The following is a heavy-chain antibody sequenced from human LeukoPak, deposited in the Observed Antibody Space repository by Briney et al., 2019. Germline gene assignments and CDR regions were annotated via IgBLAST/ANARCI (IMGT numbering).Heavy chain of an antibody. Sequence: PGGSLRLSCAASGFTFDDYGMSWVRQAPGKGLQWVSGISGSGRNTYYADSVKGRFTISRDNSKNMLYLQMNSLRAEDTAVYYCAKDLLRYYGSGSYYWGQGTLVTVSS. CDR2: ISGSGRNT. CDR3: AKDLLRYYGSGSYY. V-gene: IGHV3-23*01. D-gene: IGHD3-10*01. J-gene: IGHJ4*02. CDR1: GFTFDDYG.